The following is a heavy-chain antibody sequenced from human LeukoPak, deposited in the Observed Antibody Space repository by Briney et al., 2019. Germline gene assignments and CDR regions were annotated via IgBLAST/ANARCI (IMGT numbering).Heavy chain of an antibody. CDR3: ARETTLGATRLRAFDI. V-gene: IGHV3-53*01. J-gene: IGHJ3*02. CDR1: GFTVSSNS. CDR2: IYSDNT. Sequence: PGGSLRLSCTVSGFTVSSNSMSWVRQAPGKGLEWVSFIYSDNTHYSDSVKGRFTISRDNSKNTLYLQMNSLRAEDTAVYYCARETTLGATRLRAFDIWGQGTMVTVSS. D-gene: IGHD1-26*01.